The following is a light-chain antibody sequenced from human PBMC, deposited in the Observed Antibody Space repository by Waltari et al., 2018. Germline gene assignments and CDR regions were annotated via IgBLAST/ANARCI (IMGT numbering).Light chain of an antibody. CDR1: SGHSSNV. CDR2: VNSDGSH. Sequence: QLVLTQSPSASASLGASVKLTCTLSSGHSSNVIAWLQQRPEKGPRYLMKVNSDGSHSKGDEIPDHFSGSSSGAERYLTIPSLQSEDEGDYYCQTGGHGTWVFGGGTKLTVL. CDR3: QTGGHGTWV. V-gene: IGLV4-69*01. J-gene: IGLJ3*02.